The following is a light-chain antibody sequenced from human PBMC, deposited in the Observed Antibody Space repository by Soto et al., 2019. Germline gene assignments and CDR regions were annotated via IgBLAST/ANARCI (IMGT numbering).Light chain of an antibody. CDR3: SSYTSSSTWV. CDR2: EVS. CDR1: SSDVGGYNY. V-gene: IGLV2-14*01. Sequence: QSALTQPASVYGSPGQSITISCTGTSSDVGGYNYVSWYQQHPGKAPKLMIYEVSNRPSGVSNRFSGSKSGNTASLTISGLQAEDEADYYCSSYTSSSTWVFGGGTSGPS. J-gene: IGLJ3*02.